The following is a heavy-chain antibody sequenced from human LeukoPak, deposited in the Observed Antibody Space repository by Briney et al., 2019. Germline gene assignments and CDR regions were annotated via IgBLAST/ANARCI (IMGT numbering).Heavy chain of an antibody. V-gene: IGHV4-4*07. CDR3: ASTAMVNYYYGMDV. J-gene: IGHJ6*02. D-gene: IGHD5-18*01. CDR1: GGSISSYY. Sequence: SETLSLTCTVSGGSISSYYWCWIRQPAGKGLEWIGRIYTSGSTNYNPSLKSRVTMSVDTSKNQFSLKLSSVTAADTAVYYCASTAMVNYYYGMDVWGQGTTVTVSS. CDR2: IYTSGST.